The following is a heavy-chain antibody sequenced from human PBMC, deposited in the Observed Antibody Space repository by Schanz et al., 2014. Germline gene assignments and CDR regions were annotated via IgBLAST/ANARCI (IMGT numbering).Heavy chain of an antibody. Sequence: EAQLLESGGNLVQPGGSLRVSCVGSGFTFRSYPMTWVRQAPGKGLEWVAGISGAGGSTYYVDSVKGRFTISRDNSKNTLSLQMNSLRAEDTAVYYCARENLNWEAFDIWGQGTVVTVSS. CDR3: ARENLNWEAFDI. CDR1: GFTFRSYP. CDR2: ISGAGGST. J-gene: IGHJ3*02. D-gene: IGHD7-27*01. V-gene: IGHV3-23*01.